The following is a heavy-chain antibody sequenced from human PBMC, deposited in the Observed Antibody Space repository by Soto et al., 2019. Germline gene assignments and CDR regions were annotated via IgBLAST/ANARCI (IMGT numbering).Heavy chain of an antibody. CDR3: ANYERGYSGYAPDVFDY. J-gene: IGHJ4*02. D-gene: IGHD5-12*01. Sequence: GVPLRVSCAAAGFTLSSFGRNRVSQAQGKGLEWVSAISGSGGSTYYADSVKGRFTISRDNSKNTLYLQMNSLRAEDTAVYYCANYERGYSGYAPDVFDYWGQGTLVTVSS. V-gene: IGHV3-23*01. CDR1: GFTLSSFG. CDR2: ISGSGGST.